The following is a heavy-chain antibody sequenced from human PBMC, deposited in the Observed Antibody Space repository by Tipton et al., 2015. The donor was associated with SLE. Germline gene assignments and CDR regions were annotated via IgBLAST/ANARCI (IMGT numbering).Heavy chain of an antibody. D-gene: IGHD1-26*01. CDR1: GFTFSSYE. CDR3: ARGGKWRVGATRGYYAMDV. Sequence: AVSGFTFSSYEMNWVRQAPGKGLEWVSYISSSGSTIYYADSVRGRFTISRDNAKNSLFLQMNSLRAEDTAVYYCARGGKWRVGATRGYYAMDVWGQGTTVTVSS. J-gene: IGHJ6*02. V-gene: IGHV3-48*03. CDR2: ISSSGSTI.